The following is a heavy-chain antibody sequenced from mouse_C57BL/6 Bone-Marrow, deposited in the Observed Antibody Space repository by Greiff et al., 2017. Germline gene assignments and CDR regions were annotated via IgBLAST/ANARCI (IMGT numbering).Heavy chain of an antibody. CDR2: IYPGSGNT. CDR3: ARPRRGDYYAMDY. Sequence: VQLKQSGAELVRPGASVKLSCKASGYTFTDYYINWVKQRPGQGLEWIARIYPGSGNTYYNEKFKGKATLTAEKSSSTAYMQLSSLTSEDSAVYFCARPRRGDYYAMDYWGQGTSVTVSS. V-gene: IGHV1-76*01. J-gene: IGHJ4*01. CDR1: GYTFTDYY.